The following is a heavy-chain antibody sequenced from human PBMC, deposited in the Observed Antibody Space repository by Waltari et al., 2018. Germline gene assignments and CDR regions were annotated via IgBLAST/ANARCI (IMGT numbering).Heavy chain of an antibody. CDR2: IIPILGIA. Sequence: QVQLVQSGAEVKKPGSSVKVSCKASGGTFSSYAISWVRQAPGQGLGWMGGIIPILGIANYAQKFQGRVTITADKSTSTAYMELSSLRSEDTAVYYCARVEGYCTGGVCYRGYYFDYWGQGTLVTVSS. J-gene: IGHJ4*02. V-gene: IGHV1-69*10. D-gene: IGHD2-8*02. CDR1: GGTFSSYA. CDR3: ARVEGYCTGGVCYRGYYFDY.